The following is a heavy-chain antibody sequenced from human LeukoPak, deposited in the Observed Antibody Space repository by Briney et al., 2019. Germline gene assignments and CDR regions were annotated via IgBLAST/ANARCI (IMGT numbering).Heavy chain of an antibody. CDR3: ARGRGSSWYYFDS. D-gene: IGHD6-13*01. J-gene: IGHJ4*02. Sequence: SETLSLTCTVSGGSVSGGSISSYYWSWIRQPPGKGLEWIGFIAYTGSTNYNPSLKGRVTMTVDTSKNQFSLNLSSVTAADTAVYYCARGRGSSWYYFDSWGQGTLVTVSS. V-gene: IGHV4-59*12. CDR1: GGSVSGGSISSYY. CDR2: IAYTGST.